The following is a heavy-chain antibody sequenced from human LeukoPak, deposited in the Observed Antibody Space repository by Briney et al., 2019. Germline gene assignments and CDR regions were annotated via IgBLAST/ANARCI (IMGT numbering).Heavy chain of an antibody. V-gene: IGHV4-39*01. CDR1: GGSISSSSSY. J-gene: IGHJ6*03. Sequence: SETLSLTCTVSGGSISSSSSYWGWIRQPPGKGLEWIGSIYYSGSAYYNPSLKSRVTMSVDTSKNQFSPKLSSVTAADTAVYYCARRIRNYYYMDVWGKGTTVTVSS. D-gene: IGHD2-15*01. CDR3: ARRIRNYYYMDV. CDR2: IYYSGSA.